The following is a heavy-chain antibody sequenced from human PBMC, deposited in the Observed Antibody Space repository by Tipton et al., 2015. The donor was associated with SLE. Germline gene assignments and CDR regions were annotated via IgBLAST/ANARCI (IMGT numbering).Heavy chain of an antibody. CDR2: IYHSGST. D-gene: IGHD7-27*01. V-gene: IGHV4-30-2*01. J-gene: IGHJ4*02. Sequence: TLSLTCSVSGGSISSGGYSWSWIRQPPGKGLEWIGYIYHSGSTYYNPSLKSRVTISVDRSKNHFSLKLSSVTAADTAVYYCARAELGDFDYWGPGSLVTVSS. CDR1: GGSISSGGYS. CDR3: ARAELGDFDY.